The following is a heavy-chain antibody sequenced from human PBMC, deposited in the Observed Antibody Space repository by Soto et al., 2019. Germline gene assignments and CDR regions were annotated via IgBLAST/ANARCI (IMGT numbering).Heavy chain of an antibody. J-gene: IGHJ4*02. CDR2: INPILDST. V-gene: IGHV1-69*09. CDR1: GIMSSGYG. D-gene: IGHD6-25*01. CDR3: ATMKRARLDS. Sequence: QEQVVQSGPAMKEPGSSVKVCCRASGIMSSGYGFSWVRQAPGQGLEWVGRINPILDSTHYAQNLQGRVSITVDKSTDTAYLEVTSLRLEDTAIYFCATMKRARLDSWGRGTVVTVSS.